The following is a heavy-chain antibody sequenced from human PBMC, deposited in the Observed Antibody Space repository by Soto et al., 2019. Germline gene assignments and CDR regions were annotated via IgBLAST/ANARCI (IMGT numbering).Heavy chain of an antibody. CDR3: AKGYYDFWSGYIN. CDR2: ISGSGGIT. CDR1: GFTFTNYA. D-gene: IGHD3-3*01. V-gene: IGHV3-23*01. J-gene: IGHJ4*02. Sequence: EVQLLESGGGLARPGGSLRLSCAASGFTFTNYAMSWVRQAPGKGLEWVSSISGSGGITYIADSVRGRFTISRDNSKNTLYLQMNSLRAEDTAVYYCAKGYYDFWSGYINWGQGTLVTVSS.